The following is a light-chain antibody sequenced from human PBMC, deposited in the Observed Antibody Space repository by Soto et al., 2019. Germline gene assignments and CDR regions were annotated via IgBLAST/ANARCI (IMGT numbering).Light chain of an antibody. CDR2: AAS. CDR3: QQSYRTPIT. V-gene: IGKV1-39*01. Sequence: DIQLTQSPSPLYASVGDRVDITCLASQSISTYLNWYQQKPGKAPKVLIYAASNLQSGVPPRFSGSGSGTDFTLTISSLQPEDVATYFCQQSYRTPITFGQGTRLEIK. J-gene: IGKJ5*01. CDR1: QSISTY.